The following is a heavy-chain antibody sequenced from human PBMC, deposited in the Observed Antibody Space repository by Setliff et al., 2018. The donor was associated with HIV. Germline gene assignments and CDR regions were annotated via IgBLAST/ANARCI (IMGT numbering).Heavy chain of an antibody. V-gene: IGHV4-34*01. CDR3: ARGFSGDYLFTGYLDV. CDR1: GGSLSGFY. J-gene: IGHJ6*03. CDR2: INHSRRT. D-gene: IGHD3-22*01. Sequence: SETLSLTCAVYGGSLSGFYWNWIRQAPGKGLEWIGEINHSRRTKYSPSLKSRVTISVDTSKNQFSLKLSSVTAADTAFYYCARGFSGDYLFTGYLDVWGKGTTVTVSS.